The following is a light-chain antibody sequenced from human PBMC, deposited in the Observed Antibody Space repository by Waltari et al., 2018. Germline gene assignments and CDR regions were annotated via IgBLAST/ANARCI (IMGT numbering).Light chain of an antibody. J-gene: IGLJ1*01. CDR2: DVS. Sequence: QSALTQPASVSGSPGQSITISCTGTSRDVGDYDWVSWYQQHPGKAPKVVVFDVSYRPAGVSNPFSGSKSGNTASLTISGLQAEDEADYYCTSYTSRHSLVFGTGTKVTVL. V-gene: IGLV2-14*03. CDR3: TSYTSRHSLV. CDR1: SRDVGDYDW.